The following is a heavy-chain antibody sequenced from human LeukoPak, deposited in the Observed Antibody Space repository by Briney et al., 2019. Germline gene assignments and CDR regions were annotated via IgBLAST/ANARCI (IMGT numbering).Heavy chain of an antibody. CDR3: AKDFSSSGYYYDYYGMDV. CDR1: GFTFSSYW. D-gene: IGHD3-22*01. J-gene: IGHJ6*02. V-gene: IGHV3-7*01. Sequence: PGGFLRLSCAASGFTFSSYWMSWVRQAPGKGLEWVAIIKQDGSEKYYVDSVKGRFTISRDNSKNTLYLQMNSLRAEDTAVYYCAKDFSSSGYYYDYYGMDVWGQGTTVTVSS. CDR2: IKQDGSEK.